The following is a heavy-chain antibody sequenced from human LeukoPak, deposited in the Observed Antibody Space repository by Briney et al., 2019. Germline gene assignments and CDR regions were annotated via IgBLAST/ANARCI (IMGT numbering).Heavy chain of an antibody. D-gene: IGHD5-24*01. V-gene: IGHV4-39*01. CDR1: GVSISSTTYY. CDR2: IYYTGST. J-gene: IGHJ4*02. Sequence: PSETLSLTCSVSGVSISSTTYYWAWIRQPPGKGLEWIGTIYYTGSTYYNPSLKSRVTISVDTSKNQFSLKLISVTAADTAVYYCARHGEMAVITHLDYWGEGTRVTVSS. CDR3: ARHGEMAVITHLDY.